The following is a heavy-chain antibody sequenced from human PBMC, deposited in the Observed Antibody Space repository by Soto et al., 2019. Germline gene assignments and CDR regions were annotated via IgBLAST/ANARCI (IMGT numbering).Heavy chain of an antibody. J-gene: IGHJ4*02. CDR3: ARDTGTATGSPLDS. CDR1: RFSFSNYG. D-gene: IGHD6-13*01. V-gene: IGHV3-33*01. CDR2: IWYDGSNK. Sequence: QVQLVESGGGVVQPGRSLRLSCAASRFSFSNYGMHWVRQAPGKGLEWVAVIWYDGSNKYYADSVKGRFTISRDSSKNTLYLQMNSLRAEDTAVYYCARDTGTATGSPLDSWGQGTPVTVSS.